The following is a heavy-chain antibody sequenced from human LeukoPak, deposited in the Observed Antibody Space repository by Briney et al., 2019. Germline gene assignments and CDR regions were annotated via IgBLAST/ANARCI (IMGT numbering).Heavy chain of an antibody. J-gene: IGHJ4*02. V-gene: IGHV4-4*02. CDR3: ARQNSFGEGWSFGY. CDR1: GGSISSNNW. Sequence: SGTLSLTCAVSGGSISSNNWWSWVRQPPGKGLEWIGEIYHSGSTNYNPSLKSRVTISVDTSKNQFSLKLTSVTAADTAVYYCARQNSFGEGWSFGYWGQGTLVTVSS. D-gene: IGHD3-10*01. CDR2: IYHSGST.